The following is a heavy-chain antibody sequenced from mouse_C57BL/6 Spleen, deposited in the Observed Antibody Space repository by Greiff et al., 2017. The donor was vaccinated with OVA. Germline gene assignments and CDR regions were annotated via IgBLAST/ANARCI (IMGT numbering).Heavy chain of an antibody. CDR2: IYPRSGNT. J-gene: IGHJ3*01. CDR3: AREEGAY. V-gene: IGHV1-81*01. CDR1: GYTFTSYG. Sequence: QVQLQQSGAELARPGASVKLSCTASGYTFTSYGISWVQQSTGQGLEWIGEIYPRSGNTYYNEKFKGQATLTADKAYSTAYMELRSLRSEDSAVYFCAREEGAYWGQGTLVTVSA.